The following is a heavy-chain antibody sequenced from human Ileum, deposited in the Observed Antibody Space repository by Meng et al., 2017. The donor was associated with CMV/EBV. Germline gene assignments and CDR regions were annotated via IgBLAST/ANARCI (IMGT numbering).Heavy chain of an antibody. J-gene: IGHJ1*01. CDR1: GYTFTSYG. V-gene: IGHV1-18*01. Sequence: ASVKVSCKASGYTFTSYGISWVRQAPGQGLEWMGWISAYNGNTNYAQKLQGRVTMTTDTSTSTAYMELSRLTSDDTAKYYCARDIYNSGWLLAFWGQGTLVTVSS. CDR2: ISAYNGNT. D-gene: IGHD6-19*01. CDR3: ARDIYNSGWLLAF.